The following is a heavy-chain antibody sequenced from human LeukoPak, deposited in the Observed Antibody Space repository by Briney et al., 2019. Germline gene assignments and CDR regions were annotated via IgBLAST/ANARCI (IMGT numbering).Heavy chain of an antibody. Sequence: GGSLRSSCAASGFTFSSYWMSWVRQAPGKGLEWVANIKQDGSEKYYVDSVKGRFTISRDNAKNSLYLQMNSLRAEDTAVYYCARTRGCSSTSCYYTPYYFDYWGQGTLVTVSS. CDR2: IKQDGSEK. D-gene: IGHD2-2*01. CDR1: GFTFSSYW. CDR3: ARTRGCSSTSCYYTPYYFDY. V-gene: IGHV3-7*01. J-gene: IGHJ4*02.